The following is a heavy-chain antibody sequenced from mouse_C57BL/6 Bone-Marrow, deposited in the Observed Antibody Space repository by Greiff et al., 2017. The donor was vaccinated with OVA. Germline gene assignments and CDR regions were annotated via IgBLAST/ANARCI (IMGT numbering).Heavy chain of an antibody. Sequence: EVKLMESGPGLAKPSQTLSLTCSVPGYSITSYYWNWIRKFPGNKLEYMGYISYSGSTYYNPSLKSRISITRDTSKNQYYLQLNSVTTEDTATYYCARWRSYGNYAMDYWGQGTSVTVSS. CDR1: GYSITSYY. CDR2: ISYSGST. CDR3: ARWRSYGNYAMDY. D-gene: IGHD2-1*01. J-gene: IGHJ4*01. V-gene: IGHV3-8*01.